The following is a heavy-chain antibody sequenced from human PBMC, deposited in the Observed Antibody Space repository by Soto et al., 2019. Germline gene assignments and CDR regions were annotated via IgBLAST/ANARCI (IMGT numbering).Heavy chain of an antibody. D-gene: IGHD1-26*01. J-gene: IGHJ4*02. Sequence: PSETLSLTCTVSGGSIGNSYWSWIRQSPGKGLEWIGYIYYSGSSNYNPSLKSRVTISVDTSKNQFSLKLSSVTAADTAVYYCARTRRFRSNSGSYTFDYWGQGTMVTVSS. CDR3: ARTRRFRSNSGSYTFDY. V-gene: IGHV4-59*01. CDR1: GGSIGNSY. CDR2: IYYSGSS.